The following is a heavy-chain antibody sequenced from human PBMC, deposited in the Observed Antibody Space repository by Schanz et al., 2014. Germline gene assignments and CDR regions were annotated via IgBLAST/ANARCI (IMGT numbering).Heavy chain of an antibody. Sequence: EVQLVESGGGLISPGGSLRLSCVASGFTFNYVWMSWVRQAPGKGLEWVANIKQDGIEKYYVDSVKGRFTISRDNAKNSLYLQMNSLTADDTAVYYCARDKGGYYPFDYWGRGTLVTVSS. CDR2: IKQDGIEK. V-gene: IGHV3-7*01. D-gene: IGHD3-3*01. CDR1: GFTFNYVW. CDR3: ARDKGGYYPFDY. J-gene: IGHJ4*02.